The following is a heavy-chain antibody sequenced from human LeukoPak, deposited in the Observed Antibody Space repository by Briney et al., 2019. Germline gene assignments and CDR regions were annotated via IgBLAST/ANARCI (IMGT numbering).Heavy chain of an antibody. Sequence: GGSLRLSCAASGFTFSGYGMHWVRQAPGKGLEWVAFVRYDSSNKYYADSVKGRFTISRDNARNSLYLQMNTLRAEDTAVYSCARGADGVSSNSRGWFDPWGQGTLVTVSS. J-gene: IGHJ5*02. V-gene: IGHV3-30*02. D-gene: IGHD2-15*01. CDR3: ARGADGVSSNSRGWFDP. CDR1: GFTFSGYG. CDR2: VRYDSSNK.